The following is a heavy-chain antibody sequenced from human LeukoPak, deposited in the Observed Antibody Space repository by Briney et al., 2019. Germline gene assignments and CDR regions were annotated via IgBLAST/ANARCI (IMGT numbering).Heavy chain of an antibody. CDR1: GYTFTGYY. V-gene: IGHV1-2*02. Sequence: ASVKVSCKASGYTFTGYYMHWVRQAPGQGLEWMGWINPNSGGTNYAQKFQGRVTMTRDTSISTAYMELSRLRSDDTAVYYCARDFYGSGRHPDCWGQGTLVTVSS. D-gene: IGHD3-10*01. CDR3: ARDFYGSGRHPDC. J-gene: IGHJ4*02. CDR2: INPNSGGT.